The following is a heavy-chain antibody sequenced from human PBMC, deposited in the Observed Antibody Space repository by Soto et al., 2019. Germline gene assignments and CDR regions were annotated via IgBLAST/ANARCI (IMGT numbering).Heavy chain of an antibody. CDR3: ARDGARITIFGLFHDCFDI. Sequence: GGSLTLSCAASGFTFSSFGMHWVRQAPGKGLEWVAVIWYDGSNKYYADSVKGRFTISRDNSKNTLYLQMNSLRAEDTAVYYCARDGARITIFGLFHDCFDIWGQGXIVTVS. CDR2: IWYDGSNK. J-gene: IGHJ3*02. D-gene: IGHD3-3*01. CDR1: GFTFSSFG. V-gene: IGHV3-33*01.